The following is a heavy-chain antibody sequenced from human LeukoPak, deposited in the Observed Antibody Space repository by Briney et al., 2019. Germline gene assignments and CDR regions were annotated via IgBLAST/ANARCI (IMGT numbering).Heavy chain of an antibody. V-gene: IGHV4-59*01. CDR2: IHDSRNT. D-gene: IGHD6-19*01. J-gene: IGHJ4*02. CDR1: GASISEYY. CDR3: ARAKKYSSGWPY. Sequence: SETLSLTCNVSGASISEYYWSWIRQPPGKGLEWIGDIHDSRNTNYNPSLKSRVTISLDTPKNQFSLKVNFVTAADTAVYYCARAKKYSSGWPYWGQGTLVTVSS.